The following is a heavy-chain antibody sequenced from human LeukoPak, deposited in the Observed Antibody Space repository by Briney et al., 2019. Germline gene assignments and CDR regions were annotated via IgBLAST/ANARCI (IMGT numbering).Heavy chain of an antibody. CDR1: GYTFTGYY. J-gene: IGHJ4*02. CDR2: INPNSGGT. D-gene: IGHD1-7*01. CDR3: ARGRYSLYNWNYISYDY. V-gene: IGHV1-2*02. Sequence: ASVKVSCKASGYTFTGYYMHWVRQAPGQGLEWMGWINPNSGGTNYAQKFQGRVTMTRDTSISTAYMELSRLRSDDTAVYYCARGRYSLYNWNYISYDYWGQGTLVTVSS.